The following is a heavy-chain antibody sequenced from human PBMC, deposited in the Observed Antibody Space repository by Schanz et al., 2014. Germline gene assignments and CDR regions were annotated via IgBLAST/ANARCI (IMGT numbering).Heavy chain of an antibody. D-gene: IGHD6-6*01. CDR3: ATGLISAREY. CDR2: INSDGSST. J-gene: IGHJ4*02. CDR1: GLTSNTHW. V-gene: IGHV3-74*01. Sequence: EVQVVESGGGLVQPGGSLRLFCVASGLTSNTHWMHWVRQAPGKGLVWVSQINSDGSSTSYADSVKGRFTISRDNSKNALYLQMNSLRVEDTAVYYCATGLISAREYWGQGTLVTVSS.